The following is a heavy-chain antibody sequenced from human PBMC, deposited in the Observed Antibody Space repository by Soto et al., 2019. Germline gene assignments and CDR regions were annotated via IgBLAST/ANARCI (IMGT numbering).Heavy chain of an antibody. CDR2: IYPCDSDT. CDR3: ASHLNYYDSSGLDAFDI. V-gene: IGHV5-51*01. CDR1: GYSFTRYW. J-gene: IGHJ3*02. D-gene: IGHD3-22*01. Sequence: ESLKISFQGSGYSFTRYWIGWVRQIPGKGLEWMGIIYPCDSDTRYSPSFQGQVTISADKSISTAYLQWSSLKASDTAMYYCASHLNYYDSSGLDAFDIWGQGTMVTVSS.